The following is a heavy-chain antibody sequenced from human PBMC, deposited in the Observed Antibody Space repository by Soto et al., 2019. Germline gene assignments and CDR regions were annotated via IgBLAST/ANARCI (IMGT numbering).Heavy chain of an antibody. J-gene: IGHJ6*02. CDR2: IDPSDSYI. Sequence: GESLKISFKGSGYSFTNYWISWVRQMPGKGLEWMGRIDPSDSYIKYSPSFQGHVTISADNSISTAYLQWSSLKASDAAMYYCARHDCSSTRCYNFGMDVWGQGTTVTVSS. CDR3: ARHDCSSTRCYNFGMDV. V-gene: IGHV5-10-1*01. CDR1: GYSFTNYW. D-gene: IGHD2-2*02.